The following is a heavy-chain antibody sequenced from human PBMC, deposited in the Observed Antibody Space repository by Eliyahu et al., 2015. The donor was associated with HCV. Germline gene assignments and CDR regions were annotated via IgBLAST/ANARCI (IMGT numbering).Heavy chain of an antibody. Sequence: QVQLQESGPGLVKPSQTLSLTCAVSGGSISSGSYYWTWIRQPAGKGLEWIGGIYTSGSTNYNPSLKSRVTISVDTSKNQFSLKLSSVTAADTAVYYCAREYSRDYFDYWGQGTLVTVSS. CDR2: IYTSGST. CDR3: AREYSRDYFDY. V-gene: IGHV4-61*02. J-gene: IGHJ4*02. CDR1: GGSISSGSYY. D-gene: IGHD3-22*01.